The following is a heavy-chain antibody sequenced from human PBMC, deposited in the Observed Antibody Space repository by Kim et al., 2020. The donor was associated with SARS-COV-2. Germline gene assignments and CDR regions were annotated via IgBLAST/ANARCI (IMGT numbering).Heavy chain of an antibody. CDR3: AKGGLLRYFDTNWFDP. V-gene: IGHV3-9*01. D-gene: IGHD3-9*01. J-gene: IGHJ5*02. Sequence: GGSLRLSCAASGFTFDDYAMHWVRQAPGKGLEWVSGISWNSGSIGYADSVKGRFTISRDNAKNSLYLQMNSLRAEDTALYYCAKGGLLRYFDTNWFDPWGQGTLVTVSS. CDR1: GFTFDDYA. CDR2: ISWNSGSI.